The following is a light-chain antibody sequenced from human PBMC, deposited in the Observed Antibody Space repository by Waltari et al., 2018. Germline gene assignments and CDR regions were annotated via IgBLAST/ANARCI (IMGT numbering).Light chain of an antibody. CDR1: SSDVGSYKL. J-gene: IGLJ2*01. CDR2: ADS. Sequence: QSALTQPASVSGSPGQSITISCTGTSSDVGSYKLVAWYQQHPGKAPSLRIYADSNRPSGSSSRVSGSKSGNTASLTISGLQAEDEAAYYCCSYAGSSTVKFGEGTYLTVL. V-gene: IGLV2-23*01. CDR3: CSYAGSSTVK.